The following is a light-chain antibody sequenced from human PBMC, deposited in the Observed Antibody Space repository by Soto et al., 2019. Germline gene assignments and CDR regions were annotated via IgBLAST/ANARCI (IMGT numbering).Light chain of an antibody. CDR1: QTISND. Sequence: DIQMTQSPSSLSASVGDRVTIKCRASQTISNDLNWYQHKPGKAPKLLIYAASNLHIGVPSRFSGSGSGTDFTLTISSLQPEDFATYHCQQSYRAPYTFGQGTKLQIK. CDR3: QQSYRAPYT. V-gene: IGKV1-39*01. CDR2: AAS. J-gene: IGKJ2*01.